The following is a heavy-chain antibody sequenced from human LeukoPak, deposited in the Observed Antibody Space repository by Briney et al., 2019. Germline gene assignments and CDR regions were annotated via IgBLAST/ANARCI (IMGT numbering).Heavy chain of an antibody. CDR1: GDSVSSNSAA. J-gene: IGHJ4*02. CDR3: ARDEWGYTDY. D-gene: IGHD1-26*01. Sequence: SSETLSLTCAISGDSVSSNSAAWNWIRQSPSRGLEWLGRTFYRSKWYNDYAVSMKSRMTINPDTSKNQFSLQQNSVTPEDTAVYYCARDEWGYTDYWGQGTLVTVSS. V-gene: IGHV6-1*01. CDR2: TFYRSKWYN.